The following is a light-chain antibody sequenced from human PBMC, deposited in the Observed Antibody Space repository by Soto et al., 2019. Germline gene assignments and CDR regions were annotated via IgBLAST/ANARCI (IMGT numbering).Light chain of an antibody. Sequence: EIVMTQSPATLSVSPGERATLSCRASQSVSSNLAWYQQKPGQAPRLLIYGASTRATGIPARFSGSGSGTEFTLTISSLQPDDFAVYYCQQFSSYPHTFGGGTKVDIK. CDR2: GAS. V-gene: IGKV3-15*01. CDR3: QQFSSYPHT. J-gene: IGKJ4*01. CDR1: QSVSSN.